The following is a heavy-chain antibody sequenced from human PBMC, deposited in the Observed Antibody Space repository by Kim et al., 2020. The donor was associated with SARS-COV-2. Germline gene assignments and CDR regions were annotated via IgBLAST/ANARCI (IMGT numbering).Heavy chain of an antibody. Sequence: SETLSLTCTVSDYSITRGSYWGWIRQPPGEGLEWIGTISHSGRTSYNPSLKSRGTMSVDTSNKQFSLYLSSVTAADTAVFYCARFDSYWYFDLWGRGTLGTVSS. J-gene: IGHJ2*01. D-gene: IGHD3-9*01. CDR1: DYSITRGSY. CDR3: ARFDSYWYFDL. CDR2: ISHSGRT. V-gene: IGHV4-38-2*02.